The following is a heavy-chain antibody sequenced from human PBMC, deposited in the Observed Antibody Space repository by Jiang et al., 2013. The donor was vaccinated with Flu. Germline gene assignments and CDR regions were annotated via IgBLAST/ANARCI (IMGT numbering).Heavy chain of an antibody. CDR1: GYTFTSHG. D-gene: IGHD2-8*02. V-gene: IGHV1-18*01. CDR2: ISLYNGYT. Sequence: GAEVKKPGASVKVSCKASGYTFTSHGINWVRQAPGQGLEWMGWISLYNGYTNYAQNLQGRLTLTTDASTSTAYMELRSLRSDDTAIYYCARVSGGAPVYYFDYWGQGALVTVSS. J-gene: IGHJ4*02. CDR3: ARVSGGAPVYYFDY.